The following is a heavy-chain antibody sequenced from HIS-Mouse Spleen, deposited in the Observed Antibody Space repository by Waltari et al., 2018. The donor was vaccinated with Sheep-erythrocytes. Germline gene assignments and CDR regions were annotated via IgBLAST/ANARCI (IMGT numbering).Heavy chain of an antibody. Sequence: EVQLVESGGGLIQPGGSLRLSCAASGFTVSSNYMSWVRQAPGKGLVLVSVIYSGGRTYYADSVKGRFTISRDNSKNTLYLQMNSLRAEDTAVYYCARGHPDYGDYDAFDIWGQGTMVTVSS. D-gene: IGHD4-17*01. V-gene: IGHV3-53*01. CDR3: ARGHPDYGDYDAFDI. CDR2: IYSGGRT. CDR1: GFTVSSNY. J-gene: IGHJ3*02.